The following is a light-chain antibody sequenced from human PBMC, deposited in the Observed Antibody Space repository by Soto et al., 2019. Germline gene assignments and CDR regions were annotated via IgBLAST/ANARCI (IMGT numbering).Light chain of an antibody. CDR3: QQNNYSIT. V-gene: IGKV3-20*01. Sequence: EIVLTQSPDTVSLSPGETATLSCRASQSVSSNYFAWYQQKPGQAPRLLIYGATSRATGIPNRLSGSGSGTDFTFTISRLDPEVYVVFYCQQNNYSITFGQGTRLEI. CDR1: QSVSSNY. J-gene: IGKJ5*01. CDR2: GAT.